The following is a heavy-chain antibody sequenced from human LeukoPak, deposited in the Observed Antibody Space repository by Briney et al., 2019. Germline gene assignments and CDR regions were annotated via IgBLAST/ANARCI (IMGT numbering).Heavy chain of an antibody. CDR2: IRYDGSNK. J-gene: IGHJ5*02. CDR1: GFTFSSYG. Sequence: GGSLRLSCAASGFTFSSYGMHWVRQAPGKGLEWVAFIRYDGSNKYYADSVKGRFTISRDNSKNTLYLQMNSLRAEDTAVYYCAALVVPPPPNWFDPWGQGTLVTVSS. V-gene: IGHV3-30*02. D-gene: IGHD2-2*01. CDR3: AALVVPPPPNWFDP.